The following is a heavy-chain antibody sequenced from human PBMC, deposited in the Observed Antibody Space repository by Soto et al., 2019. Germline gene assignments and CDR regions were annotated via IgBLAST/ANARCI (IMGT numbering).Heavy chain of an antibody. CDR1: GFTFSSYS. CDR2: ISSSSSYI. Sequence: GGSLRLSCAASGFTFSSYSMNWVRQAPGKGLEWVSSISSSSSYIYYADSVKGRFTISRDNAKNSLYLQMNSLRAEDTAVYYCARGGRYCSSTSCYIFDYWGQGTLVTVSS. CDR3: ARGGRYCSSTSCYIFDY. V-gene: IGHV3-21*01. D-gene: IGHD2-2*02. J-gene: IGHJ4*02.